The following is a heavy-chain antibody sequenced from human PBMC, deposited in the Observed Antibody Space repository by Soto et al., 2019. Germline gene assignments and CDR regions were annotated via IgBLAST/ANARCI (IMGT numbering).Heavy chain of an antibody. CDR1: GYNFTSYD. J-gene: IGHJ6*03. Sequence: QVHLVQSGAEVKKPGASVKVSCKASGYNFTSYDINWVRQAAGQGLEWMGWMNPKSGNAGSSQTFPGSVTLTRNTPLGTAYMALSSLHSDATPVPSFAPGGPGQYYSYDMDVWGDGTTVTVSS. V-gene: IGHV1-8*01. D-gene: IGHD3-10*01. CDR3: APGGPGQYYSYDMDV. CDR2: MNPKSGNA.